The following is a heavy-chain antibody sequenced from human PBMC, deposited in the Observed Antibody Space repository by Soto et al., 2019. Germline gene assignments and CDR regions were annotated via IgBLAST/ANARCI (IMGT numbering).Heavy chain of an antibody. CDR3: ARRTTVTTRWFDP. J-gene: IGHJ5*02. V-gene: IGHV4-34*01. Sequence: SETLSLTCAVYGGSFSGYYWSWIRQPPGKGLEWIGEINHSGSNNYNPSLKSRVTISVDTSKNQFSLKLSSVTAADTAVYYCARRTTVTTRWFDPWGQGTLVTVSS. CDR1: GGSFSGYY. CDR2: INHSGSN. D-gene: IGHD4-17*01.